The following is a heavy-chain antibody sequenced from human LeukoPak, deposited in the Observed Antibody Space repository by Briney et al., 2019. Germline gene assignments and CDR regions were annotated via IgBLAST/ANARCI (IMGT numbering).Heavy chain of an antibody. CDR2: IYHSGST. Sequence: SETLSLTCTVSGYSISSGYYWGWIRQPPGKGLEWIGSIYHSGSTYYNPSLKSRVTISVDTSKNQFSLKLSSVTAADTAVYYCAREEYDILTGYYSPPPWGQGTLVTVSS. V-gene: IGHV4-38-2*02. D-gene: IGHD3-9*01. J-gene: IGHJ5*02. CDR3: AREEYDILTGYYSPPP. CDR1: GYSISSGYY.